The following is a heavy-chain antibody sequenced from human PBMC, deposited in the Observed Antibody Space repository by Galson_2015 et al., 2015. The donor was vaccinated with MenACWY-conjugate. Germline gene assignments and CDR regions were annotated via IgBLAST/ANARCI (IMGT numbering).Heavy chain of an antibody. CDR1: GGSFNNYP. CDR3: ARDPRKAGPMTVVVPNGWFDS. V-gene: IGHV1-69*13. CDR2: IITIFGTR. J-gene: IGHJ5*01. Sequence: SVKVSCKASGGSFNNYPIHWLRQAPGQGLEWMGGIITIFGTRTYAQSFQGRVTITADESTGTVYMELTSLTSEDSAAYYCARDPRKAGPMTVVVPNGWFDSWGPGTRVT. D-gene: IGHD2-15*01.